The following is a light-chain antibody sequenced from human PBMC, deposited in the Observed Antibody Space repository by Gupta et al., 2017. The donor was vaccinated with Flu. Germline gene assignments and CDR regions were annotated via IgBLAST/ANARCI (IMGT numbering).Light chain of an antibody. CDR2: DAS. J-gene: IGKJ2*01. V-gene: IGKV3D-20*01. CDR3: QQYGSSPPYT. CDR1: QSVSSNY. Sequence: EIVLPNSPPPPSLSPGERATLSCGASQSVSSNYLAWYQQKPGLVPRLLIYDASSRATGIPDRFSGSGSGTDFTLTISRLEPEDFAVYYCQQYGSSPPYTFGQGTKLEIK.